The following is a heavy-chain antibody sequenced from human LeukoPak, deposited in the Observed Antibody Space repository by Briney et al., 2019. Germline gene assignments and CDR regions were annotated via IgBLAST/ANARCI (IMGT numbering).Heavy chain of an antibody. J-gene: IGHJ4*02. CDR3: AHLRGSSSVN. Sequence: TLSLTCTVSGGSISSYYWSWIRQPPGKALEWLALIYWDDDKRYSPSLKSRLTITKDTSKNQVVLTMTNMDPVDTATYYCAHLRGSSSVNWGQGTLVTVSS. D-gene: IGHD6-19*01. CDR1: GGSISSYYW. CDR2: IYWDDDK. V-gene: IGHV2-5*08.